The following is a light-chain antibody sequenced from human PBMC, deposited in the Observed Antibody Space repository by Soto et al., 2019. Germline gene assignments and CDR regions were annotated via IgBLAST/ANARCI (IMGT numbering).Light chain of an antibody. CDR2: EVS. J-gene: IGLJ1*01. V-gene: IGLV2-23*02. CDR3: CSYAGSSTYV. CDR1: SSDVGSYNL. Sequence: QSALAQPSSLSGFPVQSITISCTGNSSDVGSYNLVSWYQQHPGKAPKLMIYEVSKRPSGVSNRFSGSKSGNTASLTISGLQAEDEADYYCCSYAGSSTYVFGTGTKVTVL.